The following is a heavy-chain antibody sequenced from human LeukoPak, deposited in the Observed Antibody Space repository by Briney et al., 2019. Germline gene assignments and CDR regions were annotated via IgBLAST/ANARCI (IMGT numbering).Heavy chain of an antibody. CDR3: ARDAGSGRRGLDY. J-gene: IGHJ4*02. CDR2: IYYSGST. Sequence: SETLSLTCTGSGGSISSYYWSWIRQPPGKGLEWIGYIYYSGSTNYNPSLKSRVTISVDTSKNQFSLKLSSVTAADTAVYYCARDAGSGRRGLDYWGQGTLVTVSS. CDR1: GGSISSYY. D-gene: IGHD3-10*01. V-gene: IGHV4-59*01.